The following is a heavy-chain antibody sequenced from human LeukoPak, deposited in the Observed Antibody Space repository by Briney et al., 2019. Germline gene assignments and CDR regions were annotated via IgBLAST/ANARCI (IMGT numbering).Heavy chain of an antibody. Sequence: ASVKVSCKASGYTFSGYYIHWVRQAPGQGLEWLGWINPHTGDTYHAQKFQGRVTMTSDASVNTAYLQLSRLKSDDTAIYYCARGGISIFGVVIYMDVWGKGTTVTVSS. D-gene: IGHD3-3*01. V-gene: IGHV1-2*02. CDR2: INPHTGDT. J-gene: IGHJ6*03. CDR1: GYTFSGYY. CDR3: ARGGISIFGVVIYMDV.